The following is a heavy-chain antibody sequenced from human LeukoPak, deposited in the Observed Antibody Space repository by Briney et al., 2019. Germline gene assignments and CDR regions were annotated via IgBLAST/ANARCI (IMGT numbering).Heavy chain of an antibody. D-gene: IGHD3-9*01. Sequence: GGSLRLSCAASGFTFSNYAMSWVRQAPGKGLEWVSAVSGRDDSTYYADSVKGRFTISRNNSKNTLYLQMNSLRAEDTAVYYCAKWGDYDILTGYYDSDYWGQGTLVTVSS. CDR1: GFTFSNYA. V-gene: IGHV3-23*01. CDR3: AKWGDYDILTGYYDSDY. J-gene: IGHJ4*02. CDR2: VSGRDDST.